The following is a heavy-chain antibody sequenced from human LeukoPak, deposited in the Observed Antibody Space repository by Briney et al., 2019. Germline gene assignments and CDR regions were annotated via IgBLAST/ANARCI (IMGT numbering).Heavy chain of an antibody. V-gene: IGHV4-39*02. CDR3: AREPEQSILTGYYNFNWFDP. D-gene: IGHD3-9*01. CDR2: IYYSGST. CDR1: GGSISSSSYY. Sequence: SETLSLTCTVSGGSISSSSYYWGWIRQPPGKGLEWIGSIYYSGSTYYNPSLKSRVTISVDTSRNQFSLKLSSVTAADTAVYYCAREPEQSILTGYYNFNWFDPWGQGTLVTVSS. J-gene: IGHJ5*02.